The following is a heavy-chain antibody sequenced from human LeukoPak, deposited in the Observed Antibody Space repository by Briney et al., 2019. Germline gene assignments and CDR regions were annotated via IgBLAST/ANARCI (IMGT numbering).Heavy chain of an antibody. V-gene: IGHV1-2*02. CDR2: INPNSGGT. CDR1: GYTFTSYD. D-gene: IGHD2-15*01. CDR3: ARVWCSGGSCFGFDP. Sequence: ASVKVSCKASGYTFTSYDINWVRQATGQGLEWMGWINPNSGGTNYAQKFQGRVTMTRDTSISTAYMELSRLRSDDTAVYYCARVWCSGGSCFGFDPWGQGTLVTVSS. J-gene: IGHJ5*02.